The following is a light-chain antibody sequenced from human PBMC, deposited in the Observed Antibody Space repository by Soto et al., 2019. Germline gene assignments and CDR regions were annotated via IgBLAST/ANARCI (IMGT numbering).Light chain of an antibody. J-gene: IGKJ1*01. CDR3: QQYGSSPQT. V-gene: IGKV3-20*01. CDR2: GES. Sequence: EIVLTQSPGTLSLSPGERATLSCRASQSVGSSYLAWNQQKPGQAPRLLIYGESSRATGIPDRFSGSGSGTDFTLTISRLGPEDCAVYYCQQYGSSPQTFGQGTKVDIK. CDR1: QSVGSSY.